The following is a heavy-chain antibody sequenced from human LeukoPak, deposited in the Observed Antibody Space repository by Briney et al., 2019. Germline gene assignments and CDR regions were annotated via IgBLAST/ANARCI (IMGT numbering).Heavy chain of an antibody. CDR3: ARDPSEIGGAGFDY. J-gene: IGHJ4*02. CDR1: GYTLTELS. D-gene: IGHD1-26*01. V-gene: IGHV1-24*01. Sequence: ASVKVSCKVSGYTLTELSMHSVRQASGKGLEGMGGFDPEDGETIYAQKFQGRVTMTEDTSTDTAYMELSSLRSEDTAVYYCARDPSEIGGAGFDYWGQGTLVTVSS. CDR2: FDPEDGET.